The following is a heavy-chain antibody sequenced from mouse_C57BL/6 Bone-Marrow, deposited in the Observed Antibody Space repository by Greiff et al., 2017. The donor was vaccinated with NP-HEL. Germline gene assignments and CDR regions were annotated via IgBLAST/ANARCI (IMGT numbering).Heavy chain of an antibody. V-gene: IGHV2-5*01. CDR2: IWRGGST. D-gene: IGHD4-1*01. CDR1: GFSLTSYG. J-gene: IGHJ2*01. CDR3: AKGGDLLGRLDY. Sequence: VMLVESGPGLVQPSQSLSIPCTVSGFSLTSYGVHWVRQSPGKGLEWLGVIWRGGSTDYNAAFMSRLSITKDNSKSQVFFKMNSLQADDTAIYYCAKGGDLLGRLDYWGQGTTLTVSS.